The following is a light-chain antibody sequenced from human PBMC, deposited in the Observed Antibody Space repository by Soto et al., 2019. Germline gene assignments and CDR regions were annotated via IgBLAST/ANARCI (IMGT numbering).Light chain of an antibody. J-gene: IGLJ3*02. CDR2: EAS. V-gene: IGLV2-23*01. Sequence: QSALTQPASVSGSPGQSITISCTGTNSDVGSHNFVSWYQQYPGKAPKLLIYEASKRPSGLSNRFSGSKSGNTASLTISGLQAEDEADYYCCSLTNGATGVCGGGTKLTVL. CDR3: CSLTNGATGV. CDR1: NSDVGSHNF.